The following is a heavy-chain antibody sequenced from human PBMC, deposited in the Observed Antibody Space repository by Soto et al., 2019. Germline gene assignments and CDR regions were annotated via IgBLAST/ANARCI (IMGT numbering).Heavy chain of an antibody. CDR2: VNSKSGNT. Sequence: QVQLVQSGAEVKKPGASVKVSCEASGYTFTTYDINWVRQATGQGLEWMGWVNSKSGNTGYAQKFQGRLTMTRDPSISTAYMELSSLTSDDAAIYFCARGFLARDHYYYMDVWGKGTTVTVSS. CDR3: ARGFLARDHYYYMDV. J-gene: IGHJ6*03. CDR1: GYTFTTYD. V-gene: IGHV1-8*01.